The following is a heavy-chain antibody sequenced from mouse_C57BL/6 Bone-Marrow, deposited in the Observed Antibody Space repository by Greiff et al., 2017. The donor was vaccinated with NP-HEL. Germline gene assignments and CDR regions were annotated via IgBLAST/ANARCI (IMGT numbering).Heavy chain of an antibody. CDR1: GYAFSSSW. Sequence: VKLQESGPELVKPGASVKISCKASGYAFSSSWMNWVKQRPGKGLEWIGRIYPGDGDTNYNGKFKGKATLTADKSSSTAYMQLSSLTSEDSAVYFCELRPPTSAYWGQGTLVTVSA. CDR2: IYPGDGDT. V-gene: IGHV1-82*01. J-gene: IGHJ3*01. CDR3: ELRPPTSAY. D-gene: IGHD2-4*01.